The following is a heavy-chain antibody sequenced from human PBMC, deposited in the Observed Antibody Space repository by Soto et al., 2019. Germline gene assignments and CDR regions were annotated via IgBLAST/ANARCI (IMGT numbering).Heavy chain of an antibody. J-gene: IGHJ6*02. V-gene: IGHV4-30-4*01. CDR1: GGSISSGDYY. D-gene: IGHD3-22*01. CDR3: ARDRDYYDSTGMDV. Sequence: SETLSLTCTVSGGSISSGDYYWSWIRQPPGKGLEWIGYIYYSGSTYYNPSLKSRVTISVDTSKNQFSLKLSSVTAADTAVYYCARDRDYYDSTGMDVWGQGTTVTVSS. CDR2: IYYSGST.